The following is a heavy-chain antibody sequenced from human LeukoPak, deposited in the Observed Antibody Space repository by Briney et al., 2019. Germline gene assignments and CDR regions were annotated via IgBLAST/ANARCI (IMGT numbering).Heavy chain of an antibody. V-gene: IGHV3-21*01. CDR2: ISSDGGYI. CDR3: ARGNAPLPFDY. J-gene: IGHJ4*02. Sequence: GGSLRLSCAGSGFTFSTYSIHCVRQAPGKGLEWVSSISSDGGYIYYADSVKGRFTISRDNAKNSVYLQMKSLRAEDTAVYYCARGNAPLPFDYWGQGTLVTVSS. CDR1: GFTFSTYS. D-gene: IGHD2-2*01.